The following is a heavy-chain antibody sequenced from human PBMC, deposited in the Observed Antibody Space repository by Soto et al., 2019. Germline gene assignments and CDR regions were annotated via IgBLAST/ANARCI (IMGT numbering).Heavy chain of an antibody. CDR3: ARVARELYYYYMDV. CDR1: GGSISSGGYY. Sequence: SETLSLTCTVSGGSISSGGYYWSWIRQHPGKGLEWIGYIYYSGSTYYNPSLKSRVTISVDTSKNQFSLKLSSVTAADTAVYYCARVARELYYYYMDVWGKGTTVTVSS. J-gene: IGHJ6*03. CDR2: IYYSGST. D-gene: IGHD3-10*01. V-gene: IGHV4-31*03.